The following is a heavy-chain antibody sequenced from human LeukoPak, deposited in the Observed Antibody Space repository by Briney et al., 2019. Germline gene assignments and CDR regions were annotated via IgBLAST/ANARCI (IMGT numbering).Heavy chain of an antibody. CDR2: INHSGST. Sequence: LRLSCAASGFTFSSYAMSWVRQPPGKGLEWIGEINHSGSTNYNPSLKSRVTISVDTSKNQFSLKLSSVTAADTAVYYCARGRRSGYYLDWGQGTLVTVSS. V-gene: IGHV4-34*01. D-gene: IGHD3-22*01. CDR1: GFTFSSYA. J-gene: IGHJ4*02. CDR3: ARGRRSGYYLD.